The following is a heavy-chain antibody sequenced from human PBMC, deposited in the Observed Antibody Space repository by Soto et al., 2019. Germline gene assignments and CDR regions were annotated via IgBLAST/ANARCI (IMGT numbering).Heavy chain of an antibody. CDR2: IIPLLDIT. V-gene: IGHV1-69*08. CDR3: ARDSPIGSAFSGYDAIDY. Sequence: QVQLVQSGAAVKKPGSSVKVSCKASGGAFTNDIITWVRQAPGQGLEWVGRIIPLLDITNYSQKFQGRFTITADKSTSTAFMELNSLISEVTAVYYCARDSPIGSAFSGYDAIDYWGQGSLVT. CDR1: GGAFTNDI. D-gene: IGHD5-12*01. J-gene: IGHJ4*02.